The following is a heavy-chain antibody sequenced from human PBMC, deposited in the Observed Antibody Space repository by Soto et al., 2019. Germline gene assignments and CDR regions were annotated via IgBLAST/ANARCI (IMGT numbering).Heavy chain of an antibody. CDR2: ISGSGGRT. D-gene: IGHD5-12*01. V-gene: IGHV3-23*01. Sequence: EVQLLESGGGLVQPGGSLRLSCAASGFTFSSYAMTWVRQAPGKGLEWVSGISGSGGRTYYADSVKGRFTISRDNSKNTLYLQMNSLRAEDTAVYYCAKAVDIVPTPDMDVWGQWTTVSVSS. J-gene: IGHJ6*02. CDR1: GFTFSSYA. CDR3: AKAVDIVPTPDMDV.